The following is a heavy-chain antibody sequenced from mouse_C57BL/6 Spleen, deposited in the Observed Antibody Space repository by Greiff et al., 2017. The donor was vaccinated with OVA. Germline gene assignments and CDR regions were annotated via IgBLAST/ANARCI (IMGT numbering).Heavy chain of an antibody. D-gene: IGHD2-14*01. Sequence: VQLKESGAELVKPGASVKLSCTASGFNIKDYYMHWVKQRTEPGLEWIGRIDPEDGETKYAQKFKGKATITAETSSKKAYLQLSSLTSEDTAVYYCAGDPIGNYLGYWGQGTTLTVSS. V-gene: IGHV14-2*01. CDR3: AGDPIGNYLGY. J-gene: IGHJ2*01. CDR1: GFNIKDYY. CDR2: IDPEDGET.